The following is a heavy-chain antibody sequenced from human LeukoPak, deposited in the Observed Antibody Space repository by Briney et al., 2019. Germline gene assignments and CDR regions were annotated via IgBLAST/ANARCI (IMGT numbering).Heavy chain of an antibody. J-gene: IGHJ3*02. V-gene: IGHV4-34*01. D-gene: IGHD1-1*01. CDR3: ATTGGLYAFDI. Sequence: SETLSLTCAVYGESFSGYYWSWIRQPPGKGLEWIGEVNHSGSTNYNPSLKSRVTISVDTSKNQFSLKLTSVTAADTSVYYCATTGGLYAFDIWGQGTMVTVSS. CDR1: GESFSGYY. CDR2: VNHSGST.